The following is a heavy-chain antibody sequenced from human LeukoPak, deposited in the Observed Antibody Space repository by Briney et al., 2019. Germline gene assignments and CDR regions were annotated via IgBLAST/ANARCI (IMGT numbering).Heavy chain of an antibody. CDR2: IYPGDSDT. J-gene: IGHJ2*01. V-gene: IGHV5-51*01. CDR1: GYSFTSYW. D-gene: IGHD6-19*01. CDR3: ARHGIGYSSGWYAYWYFDL. Sequence: GESLKISCNGSGYSFTSYWIGWVRPMPGKGLEWMGIIYPGDSDTRYSPSFQGQVTISAGKSISTAYLQWSSLKASDAAMYYCARHGIGYSSGWYAYWYFDLWGRGTLVTVSS.